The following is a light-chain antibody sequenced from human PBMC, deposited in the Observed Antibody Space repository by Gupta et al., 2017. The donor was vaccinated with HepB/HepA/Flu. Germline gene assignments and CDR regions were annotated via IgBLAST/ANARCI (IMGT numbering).Light chain of an antibody. CDR3: AAWDDSLNGWV. Sequence: QSVLTQPPSASGPPGQRVTIPCSGSSSNIGSNTVNWYQQLPGTAPKLLIYNNNQRPSGVPDRISGSKSGTSASLAISGLQSEDEADYYCAAWDDSLNGWVFGGGTKLTVL. V-gene: IGLV1-44*01. CDR2: NNN. J-gene: IGLJ3*02. CDR1: SSNIGSNT.